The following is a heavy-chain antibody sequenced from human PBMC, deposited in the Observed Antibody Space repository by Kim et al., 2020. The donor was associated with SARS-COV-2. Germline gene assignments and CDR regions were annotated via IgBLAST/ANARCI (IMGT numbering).Heavy chain of an antibody. CDR1: GFTFSSYS. CDR2: ISSSSSYI. V-gene: IGHV3-21*01. Sequence: GGSLRLSCAASGFTFSSYSMNWVRQAPGKGLEWVSSISSSSSYIYYADSVKGRFTISRDNAKNSLYLQMNSLRAEDTAVYYCARDLEMATISCDDYWGQGTLVTVSS. CDR3: ARDLEMATISCDDY. J-gene: IGHJ4*02.